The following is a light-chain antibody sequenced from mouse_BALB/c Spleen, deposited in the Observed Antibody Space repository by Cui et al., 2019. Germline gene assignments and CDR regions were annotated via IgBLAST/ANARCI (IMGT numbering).Light chain of an antibody. CDR1: QSISDY. V-gene: IGKV5-39*01. CDR3: QNGHSFPWT. J-gene: IGKJ1*01. Sequence: DTVMTQSPATLSVTPGDRVSLSCRASQSISDYLHWYQQKSHESPRLLIKYASQSISGIPSRFSGSGSGSDFTLSINSVEPEDVGVYYCQNGHSFPWTFGGGTKLEIK. CDR2: YAS.